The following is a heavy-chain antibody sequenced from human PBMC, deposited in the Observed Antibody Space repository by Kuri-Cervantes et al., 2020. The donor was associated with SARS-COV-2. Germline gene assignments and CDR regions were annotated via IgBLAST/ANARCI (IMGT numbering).Heavy chain of an antibody. Sequence: GESLKISCAASGFTFSSYSMNWVRQTPGKGLEWVSSISSSSSYIYYADSVKGRFTISRDNAKNSLYLQMNSLRAEDTAVYYCAREGDYDFWSGYFSGKNWFDPWGRGTLVTVSS. CDR3: AREGDYDFWSGYFSGKNWFDP. J-gene: IGHJ5*02. V-gene: IGHV3-21*01. CDR2: ISSSSSYI. D-gene: IGHD3-3*01. CDR1: GFTFSSYS.